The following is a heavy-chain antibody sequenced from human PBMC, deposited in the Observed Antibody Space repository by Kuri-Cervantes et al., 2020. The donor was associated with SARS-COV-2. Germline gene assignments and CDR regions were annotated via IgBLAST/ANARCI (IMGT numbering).Heavy chain of an antibody. CDR1: GFTFSSYS. J-gene: IGHJ6*03. D-gene: IGHD4-11*01. CDR2: ISSSSSYI. Sequence: GGSLRLSCAASGFTFSSYSMNWVRQAPGKGLEWVSSISSSSSYIYYADSVKGRFTISSDNAKNSLYLQMNSLRAEDTAVYYCARLPTVTTPHYYYYYMDVWGKGTTVTVSS. CDR3: ARLPTVTTPHYYYYYMDV. V-gene: IGHV3-21*01.